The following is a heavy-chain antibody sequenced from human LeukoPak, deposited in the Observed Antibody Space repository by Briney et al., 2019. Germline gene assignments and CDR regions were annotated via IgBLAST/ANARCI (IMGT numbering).Heavy chain of an antibody. CDR3: ARDRGHPDAFNI. J-gene: IGHJ3*02. V-gene: IGHV3-7*01. Sequence: GGSLRLSCAVSGFTFSGFWMSWSRQAPGKGLEWVASINSDGSEGYYADVVKGRFTISRDNARNTLYLQMNNLRVEDTAVYFCARDRGHPDAFNIWGHGTMVTVSS. CDR2: INSDGSEG. D-gene: IGHD5-12*01. CDR1: GFTFSGFW.